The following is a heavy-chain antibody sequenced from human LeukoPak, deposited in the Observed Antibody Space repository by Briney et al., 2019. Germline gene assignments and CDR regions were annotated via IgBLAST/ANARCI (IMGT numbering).Heavy chain of an antibody. V-gene: IGHV4-59*12. CDR2: IYYSGST. CDR3: ARVNHGPYYYYGMDV. J-gene: IGHJ6*02. Sequence: SETLSLTCTVSGGSISSYYWSWIRQPPGKGLEWIGYIYYSGSTNYNPSLKSRVTISVDTSKNQFSLKLSSVTAADTAVYYCARVNHGPYYYYGMDVWGQGTTVTVSS. CDR1: GGSISSYY.